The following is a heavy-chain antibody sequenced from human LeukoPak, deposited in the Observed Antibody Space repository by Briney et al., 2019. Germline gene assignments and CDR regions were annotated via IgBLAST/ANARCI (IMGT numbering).Heavy chain of an antibody. CDR2: IRAGGGNT. CDR3: ARVQWFGELSAFDY. J-gene: IGHJ4*02. CDR1: GFTFSSDA. Sequence: GGSLRLSCAASGFTFSSDAMNWVRQAPGKGLEWVSGIRAGGGNTYYADSVKGRSTISRDDSKNTLYLQMNSLRGEDTALYYCARVQWFGELSAFDYWGQGTLVTVSS. D-gene: IGHD3-10*01. V-gene: IGHV3-23*01.